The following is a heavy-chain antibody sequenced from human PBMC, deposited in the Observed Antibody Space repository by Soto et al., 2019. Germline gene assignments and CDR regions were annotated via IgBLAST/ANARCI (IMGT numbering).Heavy chain of an antibody. J-gene: IGHJ4*02. CDR2: VFPGGPT. CDR3: ARTLSGFTYGSRQFYFDY. CDR1: GDPITSYF. Sequence: LSLTCTVSGDPITSYFWTWLRQPAGKGLEWIGHVFPGGPTSHNSSLKGRVSMSVDTSKNQFSLTLTSVTAADTAVYYCARTLSGFTYGSRQFYFDYWGQGTLVTVSS. D-gene: IGHD3-10*01. V-gene: IGHV4-4*07.